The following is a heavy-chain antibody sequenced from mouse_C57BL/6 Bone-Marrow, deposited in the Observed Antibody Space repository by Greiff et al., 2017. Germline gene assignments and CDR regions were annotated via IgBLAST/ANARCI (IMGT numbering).Heavy chain of an antibody. CDR1: GFNIQDDY. D-gene: IGHD2-3*01. J-gene: IGHJ4*01. CDR3: TTRDGYPLYAMDY. V-gene: IGHV14-4*01. CDR2: IDPENGDP. Sequence: EVQLQQSGAELVRPGASVKLSCTASGFNIQDDYMHWVKKRPEKALEGIGWIDPENGDPEYASKFQGKATITADTSSNTAYLQLSSLTSEDTAVYYCTTRDGYPLYAMDYWGQGTSVTVSS.